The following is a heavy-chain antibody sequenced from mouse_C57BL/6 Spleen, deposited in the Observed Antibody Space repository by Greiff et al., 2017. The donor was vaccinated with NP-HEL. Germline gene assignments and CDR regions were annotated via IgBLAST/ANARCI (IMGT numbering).Heavy chain of an antibody. V-gene: IGHV1-4*01. CDR3: APTGKDWFAY. Sequence: QVQLQQSGAELARPGASVKMSCKASGYTFTSYTMHWVKQRPGQGLEWIGYINPSSGYTKYNQKFKDKATLTADKASSTAYMQLSSLTSEDSAVYYCAPTGKDWFAYWGQGTLVTVSA. J-gene: IGHJ3*01. CDR2: INPSSGYT. CDR1: GYTFTSYT. D-gene: IGHD4-1*02.